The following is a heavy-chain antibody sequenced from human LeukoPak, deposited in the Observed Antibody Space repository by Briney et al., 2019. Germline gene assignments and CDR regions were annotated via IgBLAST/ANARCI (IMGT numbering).Heavy chain of an antibody. Sequence: SGTPSLTCAVSGGSISSSNWWSWVRQPPGKGLEWIGEIYHSGSTNYNPSLKSRVTISVDKSKNQFSLKLSSVTAADTAVYYCVCDGSGSYRANYWGQGTLVTVSS. V-gene: IGHV4-4*02. CDR1: GGSISSSNW. CDR3: VCDGSGSYRANY. J-gene: IGHJ4*02. CDR2: IYHSGST. D-gene: IGHD3-10*01.